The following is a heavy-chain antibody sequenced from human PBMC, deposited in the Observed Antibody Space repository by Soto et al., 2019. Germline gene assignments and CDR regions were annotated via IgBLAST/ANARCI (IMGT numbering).Heavy chain of an antibody. J-gene: IGHJ3*02. Sequence: PGGSLRLSCAASGFTFSSYAMSWVRQAPGKGLEWVSAISGSGGSTYYADSVKGRFTISRDNSKNTLYLQMNSLRAEDTAVYYCAKDALDIVVVVAATNLPGALDIWGQGTMVTVSS. V-gene: IGHV3-23*01. D-gene: IGHD2-15*01. CDR1: GFTFSSYA. CDR2: ISGSGGST. CDR3: AKDALDIVVVVAATNLPGALDI.